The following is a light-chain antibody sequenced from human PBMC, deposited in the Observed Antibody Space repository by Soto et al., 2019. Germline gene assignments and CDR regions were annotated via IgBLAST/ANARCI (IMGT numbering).Light chain of an antibody. CDR3: QSYDSSLSGYVV. Sequence: QSALTQPPSVSGAPGQRVTISCTGSSSNIGAGYDVHWYQQLPGTAPKLLIYGNSNRPSEVPDRFSGSKSGTSASLAITGLQAEDETDYYCQSYDSSLSGYVVFGGGTKLTVL. J-gene: IGLJ2*01. CDR2: GNS. V-gene: IGLV1-40*01. CDR1: SSNIGAGYD.